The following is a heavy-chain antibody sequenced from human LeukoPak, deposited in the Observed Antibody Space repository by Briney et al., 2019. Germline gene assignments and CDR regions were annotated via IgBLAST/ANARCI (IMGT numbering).Heavy chain of an antibody. CDR1: GGSFSGYY. Sequence: SETLSLTCAVFGGSFSGYYWSWIRQPPGKGLEWIGEINHSGSTIYNPSFKSRVTISVDTSKNQFSLKLSSVTAANTAVYYCASSYYGGPLNWFDPWGQGTLVTVSS. CDR3: ASSYYGGPLNWFDP. CDR2: INHSGST. D-gene: IGHD4-23*01. V-gene: IGHV4-34*01. J-gene: IGHJ5*02.